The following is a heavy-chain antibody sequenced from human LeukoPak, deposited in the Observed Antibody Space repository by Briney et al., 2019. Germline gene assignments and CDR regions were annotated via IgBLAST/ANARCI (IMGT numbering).Heavy chain of an antibody. V-gene: IGHV4-4*02. D-gene: IGHD3-10*01. J-gene: IGHJ5*02. CDR1: GGSISRDNW. CDR3: ARDASTMVRGVIKSYNWFDP. Sequence: SETLSLTCTASGGSISRDNWWGWVRQPPGKGLEWIGEIHHSGSTNYNPSLKSRVTISVDKSKNQFSLKLSSVTAADTAVYYCARDASTMVRGVIKSYNWFDPWGQGTLVTVSS. CDR2: IHHSGST.